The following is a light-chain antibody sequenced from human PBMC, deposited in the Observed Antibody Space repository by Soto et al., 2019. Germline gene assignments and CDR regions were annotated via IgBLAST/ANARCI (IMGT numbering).Light chain of an antibody. CDR2: DAS. CDR1: QSVSSY. J-gene: IGKJ1*01. Sequence: EIVLTQSPATLSLSPGERATLSCRASQSVSSYLAWYQQKPGQAPRLLIYDASNRATGIPARFSGSGSGTDFTLTISRLEPEDFAFYYCQQRSNWPRTFGQGTKVEIK. V-gene: IGKV3-11*01. CDR3: QQRSNWPRT.